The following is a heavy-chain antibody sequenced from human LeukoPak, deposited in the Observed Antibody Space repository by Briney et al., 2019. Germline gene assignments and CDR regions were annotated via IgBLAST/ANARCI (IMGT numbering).Heavy chain of an antibody. V-gene: IGHV1-69*05. CDR2: IIPIFGTA. D-gene: IGHD5-18*01. Sequence: ASVKVSCKASGGTFSSYAISWVRQAPGQGLEWMGRIIPIFGTANYAQKFQGRVTITTDESTSTAYMELSSLRSADTAVYYCAMGPAMVNFDYWGQGTLVTVSS. CDR1: GGTFSSYA. CDR3: AMGPAMVNFDY. J-gene: IGHJ4*02.